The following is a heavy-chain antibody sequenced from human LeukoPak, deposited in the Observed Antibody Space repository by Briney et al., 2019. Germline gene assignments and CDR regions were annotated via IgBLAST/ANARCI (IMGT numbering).Heavy chain of an antibody. J-gene: IGHJ4*02. CDR1: GFTFSSDS. CDR2: INISSSSI. CDR3: ARVVGGTYYYDSSAFY. V-gene: IGHV3-48*01. Sequence: GGSLRLSCAASGFTFSSDSMNWGRQAPGKGLEWVSYINISSSSIYYADSVKGRFTISRDNAKNSLYLQLNSVRAADTAVYYCARVVGGTYYYDSSAFYWGPGTLVTVSS. D-gene: IGHD3-22*01.